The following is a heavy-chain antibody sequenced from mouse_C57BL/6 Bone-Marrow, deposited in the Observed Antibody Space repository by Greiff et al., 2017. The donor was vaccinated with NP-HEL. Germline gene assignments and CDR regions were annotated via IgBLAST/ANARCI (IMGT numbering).Heavy chain of an antibody. Sequence: EVKLMESGGGLVKPGGSLKLSCAASGFTFSSYTMSWVRQTPEKRLEWVATISGGGGNTYYPDSVKGRFTISRDNAKNTLHLQMSSLRSEDTALYYCAREDDGYYAMDYWGQGTSVTVSS. CDR2: ISGGGGNT. CDR1: GFTFSSYT. CDR3: AREDDGYYAMDY. D-gene: IGHD2-3*01. V-gene: IGHV5-9*01. J-gene: IGHJ4*01.